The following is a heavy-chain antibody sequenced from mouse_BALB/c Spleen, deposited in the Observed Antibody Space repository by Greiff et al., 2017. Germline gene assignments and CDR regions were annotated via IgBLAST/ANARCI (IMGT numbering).Heavy chain of an antibody. Sequence: EVKLVDSGGGLVKPGGSLKLSCAASGFTFSSYTMSWVRQTPEKRLEWVATISSGGSYTYYPDSVKGRFTISRDNAKNTLYLQMSSLKSEDTAMYYCTRDGDYDYAMDYWGQGTSVTVSS. CDR2: ISSGGSYT. CDR1: GFTFSSYT. J-gene: IGHJ4*01. V-gene: IGHV5-6-4*01. CDR3: TRDGDYDYAMDY. D-gene: IGHD2-4*01.